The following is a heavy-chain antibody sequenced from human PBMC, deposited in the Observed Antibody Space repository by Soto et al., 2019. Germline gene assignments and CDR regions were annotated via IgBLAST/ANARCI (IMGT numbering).Heavy chain of an antibody. Sequence: GGFLRLSCAASGFTFSSYWMSWVRQAPGKGLEWVANIKQDGSEKYYVDSVKARFTISRDNAKNSLYLQMNGRRAQDTAVYYCARLRGGYAFDYWGQGTLVTVSS. J-gene: IGHJ4*02. CDR3: ARLRGGYAFDY. CDR2: IKQDGSEK. D-gene: IGHD5-12*01. V-gene: IGHV3-7*03. CDR1: GFTFSSYW.